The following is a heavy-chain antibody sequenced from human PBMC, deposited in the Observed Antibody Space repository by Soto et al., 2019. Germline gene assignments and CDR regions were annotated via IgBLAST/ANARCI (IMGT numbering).Heavy chain of an antibody. CDR3: ARIDIAARPRRDY. CDR2: IIPILDIA. J-gene: IGHJ4*02. Sequence: SVKVSCKASGGTFSSYTISWVRQAPGQGLEWMGRIIPILDIANYAQKFQGRVTITSAKSTSTAYMELSSLRSEDTAVYYCARIDIAARPRRDYWGQGTLVTVSS. D-gene: IGHD6-6*01. CDR1: GGTFSSYT. V-gene: IGHV1-69*02.